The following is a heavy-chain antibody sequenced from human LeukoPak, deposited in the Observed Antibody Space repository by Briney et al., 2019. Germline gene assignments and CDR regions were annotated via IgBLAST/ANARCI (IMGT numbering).Heavy chain of an antibody. V-gene: IGHV3-7*01. CDR2: IKQDGSEK. CDR3: ARDSSTFFDI. CDR1: GFTFTTYW. J-gene: IGHJ3*02. D-gene: IGHD2/OR15-2a*01. Sequence: GGPLRLSCAASGFTFTTYWMTWVRQAPGKGLEWVANIKQDGSEKYYVDSVKGRFTISRDNAKNSLYLQMNNLRAEDTAVYYCARDSSTFFDIWGQGTMVTVSS.